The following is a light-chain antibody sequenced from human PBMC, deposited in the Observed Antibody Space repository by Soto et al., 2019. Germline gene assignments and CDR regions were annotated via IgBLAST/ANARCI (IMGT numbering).Light chain of an antibody. J-gene: IGKJ4*01. CDR1: QSVSSN. CDR3: QQYNNWPLT. Sequence: EIVMTQSPATLSVSPGERATLSCRASQSVSSNLAWYQQKPGQTPRLLMYVASTRATGIPARFSGRGSGTECTLTIGSLQSEDFAVYYCQQYNNWPLTFGGGTKVEIK. V-gene: IGKV3-15*01. CDR2: VAS.